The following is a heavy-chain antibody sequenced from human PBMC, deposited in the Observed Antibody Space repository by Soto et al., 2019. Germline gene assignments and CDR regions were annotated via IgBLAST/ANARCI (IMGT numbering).Heavy chain of an antibody. CDR3: ARDTASIDPESEATRD. CDR1: GYTFTSYY. D-gene: IGHD3-10*01. J-gene: IGHJ4*02. Sequence: ASVKVSCKASGYTFTSYYMHWVRQAPGQGLEWMGIINPSGGSTSYAQKFQGRVTMTRDTSTSTVYMELSSLRSEDTAVYYCARDTASIDPESEATRDWGQGTLVTVSS. CDR2: INPSGGST. V-gene: IGHV1-46*03.